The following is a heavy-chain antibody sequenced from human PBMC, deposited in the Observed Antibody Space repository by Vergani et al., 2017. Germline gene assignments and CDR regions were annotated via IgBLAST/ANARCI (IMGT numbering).Heavy chain of an antibody. CDR1: GFTFSNAW. CDR2: IKSKTDGGKT. D-gene: IGHD6-19*01. J-gene: IGHJ4*02. V-gene: IGHV3-15*01. Sequence: EVQLVESGGGLVKPGGSLRLSCAASGFTFSNAWMSWVRQAPGKGLEWVGRIKSKTDGGKTDYAAPVKGRFTISRDDSKNTLYLQMNSLKTEDTAVYYCTTDGFLDSGYSSGWWGQGTLVTVSS. CDR3: TTDGFLDSGYSSGW.